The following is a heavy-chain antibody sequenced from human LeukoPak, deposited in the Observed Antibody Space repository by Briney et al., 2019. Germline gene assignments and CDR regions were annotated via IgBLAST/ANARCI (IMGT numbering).Heavy chain of an antibody. D-gene: IGHD3-10*01. CDR2: INAGNGNT. Sequence: SVKASCKAYGYTFTSYAMHWVRQAPGQRHEWMGWINAGNGNTKYSQKFQGRVTITRDTSASTAYMELSGLRSEDTAVYYCARSRITMVRGALVYWGQGTLVTVSS. CDR3: ARSRITMVRGALVY. J-gene: IGHJ4*02. CDR1: GYTFTSYA. V-gene: IGHV1-3*01.